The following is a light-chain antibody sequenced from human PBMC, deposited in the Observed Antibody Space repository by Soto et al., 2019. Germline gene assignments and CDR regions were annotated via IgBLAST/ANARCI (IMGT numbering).Light chain of an antibody. CDR2: DVS. CDR3: CSYAGSYTSYV. V-gene: IGLV2-11*01. J-gene: IGLJ1*01. CDR1: SSDVGGYNY. Sequence: QSVLTQPRSVSGSPGQSVTISCTGTSSDVGGYNYVSWYQQHPGKAHKLMIYDVSKRPSGVPDRFSGSKSGNTASLTISGLQAEDEADYYCCSYAGSYTSYVFGTGTKVTVL.